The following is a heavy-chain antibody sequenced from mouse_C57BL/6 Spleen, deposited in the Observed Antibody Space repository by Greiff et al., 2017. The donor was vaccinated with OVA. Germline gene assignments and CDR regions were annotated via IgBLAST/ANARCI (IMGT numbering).Heavy chain of an antibody. D-gene: IGHD1-1*01. CDR3: ARDPGYYYGSSHWYFDV. CDR1: GFTFSDYY. V-gene: IGHV5-16*01. Sequence: EVQLVESEGGLVQPGSSMKLSCTASGFTFSDYYMAWVRQVPEKGLEWVANINYDGSSTYYLDSLKSRFIISRDNAKNILYLQMSSLKSEDTATYYCARDPGYYYGSSHWYFDVWGTGTTVTVSS. CDR2: INYDGSST. J-gene: IGHJ1*03.